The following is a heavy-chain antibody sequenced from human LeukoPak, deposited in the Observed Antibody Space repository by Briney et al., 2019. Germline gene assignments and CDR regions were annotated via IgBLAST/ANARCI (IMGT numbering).Heavy chain of an antibody. J-gene: IGHJ6*03. Sequence: APVKVSCKASTYISSDFGISWVRLAPGGGLEWMGWVSGDNGQTNYGHKFYGRVTMTMETSTNTASMELRGLRSDDTAIYYCARVYLYTTGWSAAYYYFMDVWGKGTTVIVSS. CDR3: ARVYLYTTGWSAAYYYFMDV. CDR1: TYISSDFG. CDR2: VSGDNGQT. D-gene: IGHD3-16*02. V-gene: IGHV1-18*01.